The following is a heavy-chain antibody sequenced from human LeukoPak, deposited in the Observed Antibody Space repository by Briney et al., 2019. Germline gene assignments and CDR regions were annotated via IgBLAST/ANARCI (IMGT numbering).Heavy chain of an antibody. CDR2: IRYDGSNK. CDR3: AKGWRYYGSGSYPGDY. J-gene: IGHJ4*02. V-gene: IGHV3-30*02. CDR1: GFTFSSYG. D-gene: IGHD3-10*01. Sequence: GGSLRLSCAASGFTFSSYGMHWVRQAPGKGLEWVAFIRYDGSNKYYADSAKGRFTISRDNSKNTLYLQMNSLRAEDTAVYYCAKGWRYYGSGSYPGDYWGQGTLVTVSS.